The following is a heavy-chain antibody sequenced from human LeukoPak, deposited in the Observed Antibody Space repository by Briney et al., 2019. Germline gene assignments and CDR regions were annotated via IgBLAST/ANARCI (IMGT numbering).Heavy chain of an antibody. D-gene: IGHD3-10*01. Sequence: SETLSLSCAIYGGSFSGNYWSWIRQPPGKGLEWIGEIDPSGTTNYNPSLKSRVTISGDTSKNQFSLNLTSVTAADTAVYYCAGDTDDYSYMDVWGKGTTVTVSS. CDR3: AGDTDDYSYMDV. CDR1: GGSFSGNY. J-gene: IGHJ6*03. V-gene: IGHV4-34*01. CDR2: IDPSGTT.